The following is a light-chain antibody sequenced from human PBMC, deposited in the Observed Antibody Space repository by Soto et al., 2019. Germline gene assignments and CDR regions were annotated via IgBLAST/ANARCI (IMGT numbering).Light chain of an antibody. J-gene: IGKJ4*01. Sequence: DLVMTQSPDSLAVSLGERATINCKSSQSVLYSSNNKNYLAWYQQKPGQPPKLLIYWASTRESGVPGRFSGSGSGTDFTLTISSMQDEDVAVYYCQQYYSTPLTFGGGTKVDIK. CDR1: QSVLYSSNNKNY. CDR2: WAS. V-gene: IGKV4-1*01. CDR3: QQYYSTPLT.